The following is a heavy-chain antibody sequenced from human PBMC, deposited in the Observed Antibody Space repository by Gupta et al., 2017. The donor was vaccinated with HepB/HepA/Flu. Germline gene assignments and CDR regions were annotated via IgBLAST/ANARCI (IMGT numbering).Heavy chain of an antibody. Sequence: QVQLVESGGGVVQPGRSLRLSCAAAEFTYSTYSMHWVRQAPGKGLEWVAVISYDVGHKYYADSVKGRFTISRDNSNNTLFLQMRSLRIEDTAVYYCARGYLKSVWFGFDYWGQGTLVIVSS. D-gene: IGHD3-10*01. CDR1: EFTYSTYS. V-gene: IGHV3-30-3*01. CDR3: ARGYLKSVWFGFDY. J-gene: IGHJ4*02. CDR2: ISYDVGHK.